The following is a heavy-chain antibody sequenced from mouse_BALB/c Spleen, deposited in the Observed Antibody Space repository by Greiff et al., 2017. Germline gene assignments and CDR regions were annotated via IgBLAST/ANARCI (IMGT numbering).Heavy chain of an antibody. J-gene: IGHJ4*01. V-gene: IGHV5-4*02. CDR2: ISDGGSYT. D-gene: IGHD2-14*01. CDR1: GFTFSDYY. CDR3: ARDRAYYRYDGYAMDY. Sequence: EVQVVESGGGLVKPGGSLKLSCAASGFTFSDYYMYWVRQTPEKRLGWVATISDGGSYTYYPDSVKGRYTISRDNAKNNLYLQMSSLKSEDTAMYYCARDRAYYRYDGYAMDYWGQGTSVTVSS.